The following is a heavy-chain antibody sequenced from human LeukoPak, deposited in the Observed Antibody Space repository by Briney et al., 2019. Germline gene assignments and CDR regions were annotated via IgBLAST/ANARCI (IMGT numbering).Heavy chain of an antibody. CDR3: ARGGWYFDL. J-gene: IGHJ2*01. Sequence: PGGSPRLSCAASGFTVSSNSMSWVRQAPGKGLEWVSVTNSGGTTYYADSVKGRFTISRDNSKNTLYLQMNSLRAEDTAVYYCARGGWYFDLWGRGTLVTVSS. V-gene: IGHV3-53*01. CDR1: GFTVSSNS. CDR2: TNSGGTT.